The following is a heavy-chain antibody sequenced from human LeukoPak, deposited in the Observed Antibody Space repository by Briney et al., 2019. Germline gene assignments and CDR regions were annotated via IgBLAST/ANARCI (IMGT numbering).Heavy chain of an antibody. D-gene: IGHD3-3*01. CDR1: GGTFNNSA. CDR2: IMPLFGTA. CDR3: ARVPRDDFWSGYYDYYYYYYMDV. V-gene: IGHV1-69*05. Sequence: SVKVSCKTSGGTFNNSAISWVRQAPGQGLEWLGGIMPLFGTAGYAQKFQGRVTITRNTSISTAYMELSSLRSEDTAVYYCARVPRDDFWSGYYDYYYYYYMDVWGKGTTVTVSS. J-gene: IGHJ6*03.